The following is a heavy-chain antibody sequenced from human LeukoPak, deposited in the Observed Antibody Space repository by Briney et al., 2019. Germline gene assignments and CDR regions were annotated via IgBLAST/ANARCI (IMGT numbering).Heavy chain of an antibody. V-gene: IGHV3-72*01. CDR2: SRNKANRYST. D-gene: IGHD5-12*01. CDR3: AGVATPRTDFDF. J-gene: IGHJ4*02. Sequence: GGSLRLSCAASGFTFSDHYIDWVRQAPGKGLEWVGRSRNKANRYSTEYAASVKGRFTVSRDDSKSSLYLQMNSLNNEDTAVYYCAGVATPRTDFDFWGQGTLVTVSS. CDR1: GFTFSDHY.